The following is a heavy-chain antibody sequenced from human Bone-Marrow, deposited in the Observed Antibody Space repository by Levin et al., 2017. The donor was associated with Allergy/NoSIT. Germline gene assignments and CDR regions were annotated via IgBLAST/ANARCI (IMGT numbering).Heavy chain of an antibody. V-gene: IGHV3-33*05. Sequence: GGSLRLSCVGSGFTFSSDAIHWVRQAPGKGLGWVAVVSFDGSQRYYGDSVKGRFSISRDNSKDTVYLQMNSLRPEDTALYYCAKARGDVPFDSWGQGTMVTVSS. CDR1: GFTFSSDA. CDR2: VSFDGSQR. J-gene: IGHJ4*02. CDR3: AKARGDVPFDS.